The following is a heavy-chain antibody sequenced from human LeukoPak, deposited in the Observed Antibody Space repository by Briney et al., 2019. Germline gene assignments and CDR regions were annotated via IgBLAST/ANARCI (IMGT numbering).Heavy chain of an antibody. CDR1: GGSISSYY. V-gene: IGHV4-59*01. CDR3: ARDKGLAAAGHWYFDL. Sequence: SETLSLTCTVSGGSISSYYWSWIRQPPGKGLEWIGYIYYSGSTNSTPSLKSRVTISGDTSKNQFSLKLSSVTAADTAVYSCARDKGLAAAGHWYFDLWGRGTLVTVSS. D-gene: IGHD6-13*01. J-gene: IGHJ2*01. CDR2: IYYSGST.